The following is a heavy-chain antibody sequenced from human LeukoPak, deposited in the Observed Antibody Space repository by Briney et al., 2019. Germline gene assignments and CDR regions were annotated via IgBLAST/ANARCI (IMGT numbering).Heavy chain of an antibody. CDR2: IYHSGST. V-gene: IGHV4-38-2*01. D-gene: IGHD6-6*01. CDR3: ARHVAARPLWYFDY. Sequence: SETLSLTCAVSGYSISSGYYWGWIRQPPGKGLEWIGSIYHSGSTYYNPSLKSRVTISVDTSKNQFSLKLSSVTAADTAVYYCARHVAARPLWYFDYWGQGTLVTVSS. J-gene: IGHJ4*02. CDR1: GYSISSGYY.